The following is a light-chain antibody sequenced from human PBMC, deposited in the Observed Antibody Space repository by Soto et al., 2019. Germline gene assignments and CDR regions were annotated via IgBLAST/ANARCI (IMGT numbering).Light chain of an antibody. CDR1: SSDVGGYNY. V-gene: IGLV2-14*01. CDR3: SSYTTISPHVV. J-gene: IGLJ2*01. Sequence: QSALTQPASVSGSPGQSITISCTGTSSDVGGYNYVSWYQQHPGKAPKLMIYDVSNRPSGVSNRFSGSKSGNTAPLTISGLQAEDETDYYCSSYTTISPHVVFGGGTKLTVL. CDR2: DVS.